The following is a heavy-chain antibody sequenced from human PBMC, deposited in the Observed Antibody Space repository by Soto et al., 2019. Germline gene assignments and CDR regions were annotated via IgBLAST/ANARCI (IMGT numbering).Heavy chain of an antibody. D-gene: IGHD1-7*01. Sequence: GGSLRLSCAASGFTFSSYWMHWVRQAPGKGLVWVSRINSDGSSTSYADSVKGRFTISRDNAKNTLYLQMNSLRAEDTAVYYCARGRFYNWKYNPYNWFDPWGQGTLVTVSS. V-gene: IGHV3-74*01. CDR3: ARGRFYNWKYNPYNWFDP. CDR1: GFTFSSYW. CDR2: INSDGSST. J-gene: IGHJ5*02.